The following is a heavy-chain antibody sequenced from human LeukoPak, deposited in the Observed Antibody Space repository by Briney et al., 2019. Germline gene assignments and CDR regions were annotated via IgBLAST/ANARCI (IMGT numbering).Heavy chain of an antibody. CDR3: ARGRGYSSGWGHFYYSIDV. D-gene: IGHD6-19*01. CDR1: GGSFSGYY. J-gene: IGHJ6*03. V-gene: IGHV4-34*01. CDR2: VTDTGNR. Sequence: SETLSLTCAVYGGSFSGYYWTWIRQPPGKGLEWIGEVTDTGNRNYNPSLRSRVSILVDTAKNQFSLKVSSGTAADTSVFYCARGRGYSSGWGHFYYSIDVWGQGTTVTVSS.